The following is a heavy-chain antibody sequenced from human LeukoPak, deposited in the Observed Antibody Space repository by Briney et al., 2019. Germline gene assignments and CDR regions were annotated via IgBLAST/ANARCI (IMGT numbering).Heavy chain of an antibody. CDR3: ARAQQFNWFDP. CDR1: GGSISSSSYY. J-gene: IGHJ5*02. CDR2: INHSGST. D-gene: IGHD2-2*01. V-gene: IGHV4-39*07. Sequence: SESLALTCTVSGGSISSSSYYWSWIRQPPGKGLEWIGEINHSGSTNYNPSPKSRVTISVDTSKDQFSLKLSSVTAADTAVYYCARAQQFNWFDPWGQGTLVTVSS.